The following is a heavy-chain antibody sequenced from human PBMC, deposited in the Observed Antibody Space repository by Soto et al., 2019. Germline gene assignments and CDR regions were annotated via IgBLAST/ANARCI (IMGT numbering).Heavy chain of an antibody. CDR3: ARGIVTGSEYNYYYYGMDV. CDR2: IIPIFGTT. V-gene: IGHV1-69*12. J-gene: IGHJ6*02. Sequence: QVQLVQSGAEVKMPGSSVKVSCKASGGTFNSYAIDWVRQAPEQGLEWMGGIIPIFGTTNYPQKLQGRVKLTADESTRTAYMELSTLRSEDTAVYYCARGIVTGSEYNYYYYGMDVWGQGTTVTVSS. CDR1: GGTFNSYA. D-gene: IGHD1-1*01.